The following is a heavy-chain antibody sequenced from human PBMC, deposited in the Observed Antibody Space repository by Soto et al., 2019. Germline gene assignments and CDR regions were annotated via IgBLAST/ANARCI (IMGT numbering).Heavy chain of an antibody. Sequence: QVQLVQSGAEVKKPGSSVKVSCKASGGTFSSYAISWVRQAPGQGLEWMGGIIPILGTANYAQKVQGRVTITADEPTRTAYMELSRLRSEDTAVYYCARSRAPRSSWDLDYWGQGTLVTVSS. V-gene: IGHV1-69*01. CDR2: IIPILGTA. J-gene: IGHJ4*02. D-gene: IGHD6-13*01. CDR3: ARSRAPRSSWDLDY. CDR1: GGTFSSYA.